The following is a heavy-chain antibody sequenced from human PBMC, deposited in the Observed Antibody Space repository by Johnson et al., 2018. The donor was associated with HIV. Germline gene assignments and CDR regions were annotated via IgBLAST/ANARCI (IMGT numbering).Heavy chain of an antibody. CDR3: TTDLELAGLWFGELWDDAFDI. J-gene: IGHJ3*02. Sequence: MQLVESGGGLVKPGGSLRLSCAASGFTSSNAWMSWVRQAPGTGLEWVGRIKSKTDGGPTDYAAPVQGRFTISRDDSKNTLYLQMNSLKTEDTAVYYCTTDLELAGLWFGELWDDAFDIWGQGTMVTVSS. D-gene: IGHD3-10*01. CDR2: IKSKTDGGPT. CDR1: GFTSSNAW. V-gene: IGHV3-15*01.